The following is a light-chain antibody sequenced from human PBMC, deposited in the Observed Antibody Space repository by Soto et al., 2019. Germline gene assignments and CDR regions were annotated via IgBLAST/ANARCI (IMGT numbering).Light chain of an antibody. CDR3: QQRSNWPPKLT. J-gene: IGKJ4*01. CDR1: QSLLDSDDGNTY. V-gene: IGKV2-40*01. Sequence: DIVMTQTPLSLPVTPGEPASISCRSSQSLLDSDDGNTYLDWYLQKPGQSPQLLIYDASNRATGIPARFSGSGSGTDFTLTISSLEPEDFAVYYCQQRSNWPPKLTFGGGTKVEIK. CDR2: DAS.